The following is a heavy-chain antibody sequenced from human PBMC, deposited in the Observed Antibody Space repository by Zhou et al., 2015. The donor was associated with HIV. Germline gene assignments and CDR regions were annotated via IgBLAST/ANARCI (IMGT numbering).Heavy chain of an antibody. V-gene: IGHV1-69*06. CDR2: IIPIFGNP. CDR3: ARDRGGYIVVVPAATAWFDP. Sequence: QVQLVQSGAEVKKPGSSVKVSCKASGGTFSSYAISWVRQAPGQGLEWMGGIIPIFGNPNYAPRFRGRVTITADKSTRTAYMELSSLRSEDTAVYYCARDRGGYIVVVPAATAWFDPWGQGTLVTVSS. D-gene: IGHD2-2*01. J-gene: IGHJ5*02. CDR1: GGTFSSYA.